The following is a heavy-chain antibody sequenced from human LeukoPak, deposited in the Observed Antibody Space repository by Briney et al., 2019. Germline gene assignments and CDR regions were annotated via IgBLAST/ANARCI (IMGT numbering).Heavy chain of an antibody. V-gene: IGHV3-11*01. D-gene: IGHD2-15*01. CDR3: VKDLGSAITSALALDV. Sequence: PGGSLRLSCAASGFTFSDYYMSWIRQAPGKGLEWVSYISSSGSTIYYADSVKGRFTISRDNRKNLLHLQMNSLRPDDSAVYYCVKDLGSAITSALALDVWGQGTTVTVSS. CDR1: GFTFSDYY. CDR2: ISSSGSTI. J-gene: IGHJ6*02.